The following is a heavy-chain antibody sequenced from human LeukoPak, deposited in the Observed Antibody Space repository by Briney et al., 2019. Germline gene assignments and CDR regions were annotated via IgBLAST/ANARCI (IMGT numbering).Heavy chain of an antibody. J-gene: IGHJ4*02. V-gene: IGHV1-69*05. CDR3: AINVPVSGSYSIDY. CDR2: IIPIFGTA. CDR1: GGTFSSYA. D-gene: IGHD1-26*01. Sequence: SVKVSCKASGGTFSSYAISWVRQAPGQGLEWMGGIIPIFGTANYAQRFQGRVTITTDESTSTAYMELSSLRSEDTAVYYCAINVPVSGSYSIDYWGQGTLVTVSS.